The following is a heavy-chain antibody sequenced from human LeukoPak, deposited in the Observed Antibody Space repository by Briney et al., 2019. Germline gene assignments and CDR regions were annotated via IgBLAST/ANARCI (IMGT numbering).Heavy chain of an antibody. D-gene: IGHD3-16*01. V-gene: IGHV3-21*01. CDR2: ISSSSSYI. Sequence: PGGSLRLSCAASGFTFSSYSMNWVRQAPGKGLEWVSSISSSSSYIYYADSVKGRFTISRDNAKNSLYLQMNSLRAEDTAAYYCARERGMGFGDYYYYMDVWGKGTTVTVSS. CDR3: ARERGMGFGDYYYYMDV. CDR1: GFTFSSYS. J-gene: IGHJ6*03.